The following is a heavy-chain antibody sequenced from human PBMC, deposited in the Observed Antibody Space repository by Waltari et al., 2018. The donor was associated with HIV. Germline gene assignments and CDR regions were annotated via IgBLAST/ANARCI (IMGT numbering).Heavy chain of an antibody. D-gene: IGHD3-10*01. CDR1: GDSMTSYY. V-gene: IGHV4-59*01. Sequence: QVQLQESGPGLLKPSETLSLTCSVSGDSMTSYYWPWIRQPPGKGLEWMGYIYSSGSASYSPSLQSRLTISVDTSKNQFSLKLTSVTAADTAVYYCARYGSGHRHFGYWGQGALVIVSS. J-gene: IGHJ4*02. CDR2: IYSSGSA. CDR3: ARYGSGHRHFGY.